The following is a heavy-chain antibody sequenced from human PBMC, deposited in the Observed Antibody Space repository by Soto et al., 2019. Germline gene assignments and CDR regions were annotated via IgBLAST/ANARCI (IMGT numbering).Heavy chain of an antibody. J-gene: IGHJ3*02. D-gene: IGHD4-4*01. CDR3: ASHKRLGTALHTDVFHI. CDR2: IYYGGST. V-gene: IGHV4-39*01. CDR1: GDSISSSSYY. Sequence: PTRNLALTCAVSGDSISSSSYYWGWIRQPPGKGLEWIGSIYYGGSTYYNPSLKSRVTISVDTSKNQFSLKLSSVTAADKAVYYCASHKRLGTALHTDVFHICGQAPMV.